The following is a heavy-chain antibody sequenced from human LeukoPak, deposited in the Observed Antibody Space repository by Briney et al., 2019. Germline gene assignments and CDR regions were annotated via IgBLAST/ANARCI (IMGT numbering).Heavy chain of an antibody. J-gene: IGHJ4*02. Sequence: GGSLRLSCAASGFTFSSYEMNWVRQAPGKGLEWVANIKQDGSEKYYVDSVKGRFTISRDNAKNSLYLQMNSLRAEDTAVYYCARDHMYYDILTGYYGGYFDYWGQGTLVTVSS. V-gene: IGHV3-7*03. D-gene: IGHD3-9*01. CDR3: ARDHMYYDILTGYYGGYFDY. CDR2: IKQDGSEK. CDR1: GFTFSSYE.